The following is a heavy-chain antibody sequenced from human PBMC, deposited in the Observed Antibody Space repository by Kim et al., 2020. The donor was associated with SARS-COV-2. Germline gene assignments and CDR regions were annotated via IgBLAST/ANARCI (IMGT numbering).Heavy chain of an antibody. CDR1: GYTFTSYA. Sequence: ASVKVSCKASGYTFTSYAMHWVRQAPGQRLEWMGWINAGNGNTKYSQKFQGRVTITRDTSASTAYMELSSLRSEDTAVYYCARPGSVGSAFDYWGQGTLVTVSS. V-gene: IGHV1-3*01. CDR3: ARPGSVGSAFDY. D-gene: IGHD3-10*01. CDR2: INAGNGNT. J-gene: IGHJ4*02.